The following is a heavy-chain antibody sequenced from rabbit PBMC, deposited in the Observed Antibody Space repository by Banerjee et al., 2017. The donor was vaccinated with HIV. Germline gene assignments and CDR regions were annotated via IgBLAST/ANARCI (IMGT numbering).Heavy chain of an antibody. V-gene: IGHV1S45*01. CDR3: ARDSTWAGYGGAGYGDL. J-gene: IGHJ4*01. CDR1: GFDFSGNYY. Sequence: QEQLVESGGGLVQPGASLTLTCKASGFDFSGNYYMCWVRQAPGKGLEWVTCIGTTTGKTYYANWAKGRFTISKTSSTTVTLQMTSLTAADTATYFCARDSTWAGYGGAGYGDLWGPGTLVTVS. D-gene: IGHD3-1*01. CDR2: IGTTTGKT.